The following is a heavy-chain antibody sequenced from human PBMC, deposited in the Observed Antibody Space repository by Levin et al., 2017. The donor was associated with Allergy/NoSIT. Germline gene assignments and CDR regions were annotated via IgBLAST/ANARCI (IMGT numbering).Heavy chain of an antibody. V-gene: IGHV3-21*01. CDR3: ARDPPLSSSSGFDY. D-gene: IGHD6-6*01. CDR1: GFTFSSYS. CDR2: ISSSSSYI. J-gene: IGHJ4*02. Sequence: GGSLRLSCAASGFTFSSYSMNWVRQAPGKGLEWVSSISSSSSYIYYADSVKGRFTISRDNAKNSLYLQMNSLRAEDTAVYYCARDPPLSSSSGFDYWGQGTLVTVSS.